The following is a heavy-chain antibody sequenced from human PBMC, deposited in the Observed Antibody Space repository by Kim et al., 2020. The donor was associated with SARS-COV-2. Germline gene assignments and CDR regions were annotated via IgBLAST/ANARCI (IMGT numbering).Heavy chain of an antibody. D-gene: IGHD3-22*01. CDR3: ARHPLERLDGSGYQGALDY. Sequence: SRVTISVDTSKNQFSLKLSSVTAADTAVYYCARHPLERLDGSGYQGALDYWGQGTLVTVSS. J-gene: IGHJ4*02. V-gene: IGHV4-39*01.